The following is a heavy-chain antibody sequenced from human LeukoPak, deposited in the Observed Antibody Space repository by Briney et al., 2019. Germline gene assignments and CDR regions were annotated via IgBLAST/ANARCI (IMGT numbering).Heavy chain of an antibody. CDR1: GFTLNEHA. D-gene: IGHD1-26*01. V-gene: IGHV3-23*01. Sequence: GGSLRLSCAVSGFTLNEHAVSWVRQAPGKGLEWVSAIIDVGDTYYADSVKGRFTISRDNSKNTLYLQMNSLRAEDTAVYYCARDLSGRAGAFDIWGQGTMVTVSS. J-gene: IGHJ3*02. CDR2: IIDVGDT. CDR3: ARDLSGRAGAFDI.